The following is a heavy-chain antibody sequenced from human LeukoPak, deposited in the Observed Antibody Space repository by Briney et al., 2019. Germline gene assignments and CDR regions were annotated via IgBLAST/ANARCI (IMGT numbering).Heavy chain of an antibody. CDR3: AKAASSSWPSYYYGMDV. D-gene: IGHD6-13*01. CDR1: GFVFSIYT. Sequence: GGSLRLSCSASGFVFSIYTMYWVRQTPGKGPEYVSTISGSGNGFSIYYADSVKGRFTISRDDSKSILYLQMNGLRSEDTAVYYCAKAASSSWPSYYYGMDVWGQGTTVTVSS. CDR2: ISGSGNGFSI. V-gene: IGHV3-64D*06. J-gene: IGHJ6*02.